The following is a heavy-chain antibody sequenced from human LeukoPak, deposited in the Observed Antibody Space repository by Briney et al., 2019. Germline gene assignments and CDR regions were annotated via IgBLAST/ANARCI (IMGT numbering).Heavy chain of an antibody. D-gene: IGHD3-22*01. V-gene: IGHV3-7*01. Sequence: GGSLRLSCAASGFTFSNYWRSWLRQAPGKGREWLANINQDGSEMYYVDSVKVRFTISRDNGKNSLYLQINSLRAADTAVYYCARDQGSMIVVRTPNWYFDLWGRGTLVTVSS. CDR2: INQDGSEM. CDR3: ARDQGSMIVVRTPNWYFDL. CDR1: GFTFSNYW. J-gene: IGHJ2*01.